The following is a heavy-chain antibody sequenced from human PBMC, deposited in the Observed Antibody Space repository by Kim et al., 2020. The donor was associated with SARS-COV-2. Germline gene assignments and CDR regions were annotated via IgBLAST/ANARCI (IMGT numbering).Heavy chain of an antibody. CDR2: IYYSGST. Sequence: SETLSLTCTVSGGSISSSSYHWGWIRQPPGKGLEWIGSIYYSGSTYYNPSLKSRVTISVDTSKNQFSLKLSSVTAADTAVYYCARYGGLGDYYGSGSYGAYWGQGTLVTVSS. CDR1: GGSISSSSYH. V-gene: IGHV4-39*01. J-gene: IGHJ4*02. D-gene: IGHD3-10*01. CDR3: ARYGGLGDYYGSGSYGAY.